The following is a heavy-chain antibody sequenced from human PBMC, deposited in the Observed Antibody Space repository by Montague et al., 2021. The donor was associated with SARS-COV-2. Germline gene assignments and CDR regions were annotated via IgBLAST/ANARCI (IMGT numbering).Heavy chain of an antibody. CDR1: GDSVSSNSAT. J-gene: IGHJ6*02. Sequence: CAISGDSVSSNSATWNWVRQSPSRGLEWLGRTYYRSEWYNDYAVSVRGRVTINPDTSKNQFSLQLNSVTPEDTAIYYCTSGREGNYNVMGVWGQGTTVTVSS. CDR2: TYYRSEWYN. V-gene: IGHV6-1*01. D-gene: IGHD1-1*01. CDR3: TSGREGNYNVMGV.